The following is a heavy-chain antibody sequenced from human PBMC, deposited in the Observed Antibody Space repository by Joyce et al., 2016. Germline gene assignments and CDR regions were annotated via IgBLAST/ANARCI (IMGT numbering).Heavy chain of an antibody. CDR2: ISTGNGAT. CDR3: ARDSKLSDTWYFDL. CDR1: GYKFTSDG. D-gene: IGHD2-21*01. Sequence: QVLLVQSGAEVKQPGASVKVSCKASGYKFTSDGIHWVRQAPGQGLEWMGWISTGNGATQYAQRLQGRATITKDTSAGTAYMELGSLTSEDTAVYYCARDSKLSDTWYFDLWGRGTLVSVSS. V-gene: IGHV1-3*04. J-gene: IGHJ2*01.